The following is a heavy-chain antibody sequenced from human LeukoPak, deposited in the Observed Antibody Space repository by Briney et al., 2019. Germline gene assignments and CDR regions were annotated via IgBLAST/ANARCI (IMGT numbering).Heavy chain of an antibody. V-gene: IGHV3-21*01. CDR2: ISSSSSYI. CDR1: GFIFSSYS. Sequence: GGSLRLSCAASGFIFSSYSMNWVRQAPGKGLEWVSSISSSSSYIYYADSVKGRFTISRDNAKNSLYLQMNSLRAEDTAVYYCASDFWSGYFVYWGQGTLVTVSS. CDR3: ASDFWSGYFVY. D-gene: IGHD3-3*01. J-gene: IGHJ4*02.